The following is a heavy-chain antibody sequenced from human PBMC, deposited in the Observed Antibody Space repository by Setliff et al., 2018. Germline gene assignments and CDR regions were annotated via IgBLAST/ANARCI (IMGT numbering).Heavy chain of an antibody. CDR1: GVSFSSTTFY. V-gene: IGHV4-39*07. Sequence: PSETLSLTCNVSGVSFSSTTFYWAWIRQSPGKGLEWIGSVSFFGSAYYNPSLQSRGAISLDTSRNQFSLELSSVTAADTAVYYCARDPGVHSGTWCLDSWGQGTQVTVS. D-gene: IGHD2-8*01. J-gene: IGHJ4*02. CDR2: VSFFGSA. CDR3: ARDPGVHSGTWCLDS.